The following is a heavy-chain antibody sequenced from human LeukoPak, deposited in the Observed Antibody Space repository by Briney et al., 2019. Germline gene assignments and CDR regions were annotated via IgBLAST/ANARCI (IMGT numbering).Heavy chain of an antibody. CDR3: ARELDY. CDR2: VGASGGST. Sequence: GGSLRLSCAASGVTFSSYAMGWVRQAPGKGLEWVAAVGASGGSTHHADSVKGRFTISRDNSKNTLYLQMNSLRAEDTAVYYCARELDYWGQGTLVTVSS. CDR1: GVTFSSYA. V-gene: IGHV3-23*01. J-gene: IGHJ4*02.